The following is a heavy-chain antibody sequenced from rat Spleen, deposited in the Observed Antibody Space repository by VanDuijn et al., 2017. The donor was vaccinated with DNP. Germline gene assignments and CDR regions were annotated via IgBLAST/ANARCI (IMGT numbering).Heavy chain of an antibody. CDR3: ARGPNYGGWTDFFDY. Sequence: EVKFVESGGGLVQPGRSLKLSCAASGFNFNEYWMAWVRQAPGKGLEWIGTINKDSSTINYAPSLKDKFTISRDNAQTTLFLQMSKLGSEDTAIYYCARGPNYGGWTDFFDYWGQGVMVTVSS. V-gene: IGHV4-2*01. D-gene: IGHD1-11*01. CDR2: INKDSSTI. J-gene: IGHJ2*01. CDR1: GFNFNEYW.